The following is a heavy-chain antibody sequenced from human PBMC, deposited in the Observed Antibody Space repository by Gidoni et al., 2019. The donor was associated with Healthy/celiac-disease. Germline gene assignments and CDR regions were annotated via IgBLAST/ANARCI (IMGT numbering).Heavy chain of an antibody. J-gene: IGHJ4*02. Sequence: EVQLLESGGGLVQPGGSLRLSCAASGFTFSSYAMSWVRQAPGKGLEWVSAISGSGGSTYYADSVKGRFTISRDNSKNTLYLQMNSLRAEDTAVYYCAKEGGYCSGGSCYFCFDYWGQGTLVTVSS. CDR2: ISGSGGST. CDR1: GFTFSSYA. CDR3: AKEGGYCSGGSCYFCFDY. D-gene: IGHD2-15*01. V-gene: IGHV3-23*01.